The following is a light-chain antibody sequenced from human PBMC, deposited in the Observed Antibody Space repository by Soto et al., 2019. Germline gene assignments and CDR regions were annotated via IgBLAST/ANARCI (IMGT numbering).Light chain of an antibody. J-gene: IGKJ2*01. V-gene: IGKV1-39*01. CDR3: QQGHTMYT. CDR2: AAS. Sequence: DIQMTQSPSSLSASVGDRVTITCRASQSISSYLNWYQHKPGRAPKLLIYAASSLQSGVPSRFSGSGSGTDFTLTISSLQPEDFATYYCQQGHTMYTFGQGTKLEIK. CDR1: QSISSY.